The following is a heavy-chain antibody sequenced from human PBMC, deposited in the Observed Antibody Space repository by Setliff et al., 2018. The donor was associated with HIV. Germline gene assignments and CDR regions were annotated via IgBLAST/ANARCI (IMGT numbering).Heavy chain of an antibody. CDR2: IYYSGST. J-gene: IGHJ6*02. CDR1: GGSISSYY. CDR3: ARGTYYYDSSGYFNYYYGMDV. Sequence: SETLSLTCTVSGGSISSYYWSWIRQPPGKGLEWIGYIYYSGSTSYNPSLKSRVTISVDTSKNQFSLKLSSVTAADTAVYYCARGTYYYDSSGYFNYYYGMDVWGQGTTVTVSS. D-gene: IGHD3-22*01. V-gene: IGHV4-59*01.